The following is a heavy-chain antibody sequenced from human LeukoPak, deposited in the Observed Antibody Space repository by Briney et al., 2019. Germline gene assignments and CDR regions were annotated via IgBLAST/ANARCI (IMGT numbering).Heavy chain of an antibody. Sequence: PGGSLRPSCAASGFTFSTYNMNWVRQAPGKGLEWVSSIGGSSGYIYYADSVKGRFTISRDNAKNSLYLQMNSLRAEDTAVYYCARDLHSSKYWGQGTLVTVSS. CDR1: GFTFSTYN. CDR3: ARDLHSSKY. J-gene: IGHJ4*02. D-gene: IGHD6-13*01. CDR2: IGGSSGYI. V-gene: IGHV3-21*01.